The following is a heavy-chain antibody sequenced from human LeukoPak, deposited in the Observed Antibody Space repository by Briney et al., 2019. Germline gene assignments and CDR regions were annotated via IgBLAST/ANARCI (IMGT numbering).Heavy chain of an antibody. V-gene: IGHV4-39*01. CDR2: SYNSGST. J-gene: IGHJ5*02. CDR3: ARRHSGSYYGKHWFDP. D-gene: IGHD1-26*01. CDR1: GGSISSITYS. Sequence: PSETLSLTCTVSGGSISSITYSWGWIRQPPGKGLEWIGSSYNSGSTDYNPSLKSRVSIFVDTSKNQLSLHLSSVTAADTAVYYCARRHSGSYYGKHWFDPWGQGTLVTVSS.